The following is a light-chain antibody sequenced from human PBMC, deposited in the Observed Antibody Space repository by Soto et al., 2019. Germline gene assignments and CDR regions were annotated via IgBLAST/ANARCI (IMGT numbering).Light chain of an antibody. J-gene: IGLJ3*02. CDR3: CSYAGSTTWV. CDR1: SSDVGSYNL. V-gene: IGLV2-23*01. CDR2: EDI. Sequence: QSALTQPASVSGSPGQSITISCTGTSSDVGSYNLVSWYQQHPGTAPKLMIYEDIKRASGVSNRFSGSTSGITASLTISVLQAEYEADYYCCSYAGSTTWVFGGGTKRTV.